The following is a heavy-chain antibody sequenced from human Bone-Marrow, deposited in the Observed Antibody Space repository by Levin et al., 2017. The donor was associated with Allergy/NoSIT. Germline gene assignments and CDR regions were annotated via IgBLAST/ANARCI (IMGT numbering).Heavy chain of an antibody. D-gene: IGHD3-10*01. V-gene: IGHV3-15*01. CDR1: GFTFTNAW. CDR3: TTADIVGASPH. CDR2: IKTTTDGGTT. Sequence: GGSLRLSCTASGFTFTNAWMSWVRQAPGKGLEWVGHIKTTTDGGTTDYAASLNGRFTISRDDSQNTVYVQMNSLTTEDTAVYYCTTADIVGASPHWGQGTLVRVSS. J-gene: IGHJ4*02.